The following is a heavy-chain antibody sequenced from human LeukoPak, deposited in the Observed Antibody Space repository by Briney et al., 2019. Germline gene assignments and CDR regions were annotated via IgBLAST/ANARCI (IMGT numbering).Heavy chain of an antibody. Sequence: GGSLRLSCAASGFPFSSYGIHWVRQAPGKGLEGVAVISYDGSNKYYVDSVKGRFTISRDNSKNTLNLQMNSLRAEDTAVYYCAKMRTPTAHSGDAFDIWGQGTMVTVSS. J-gene: IGHJ3*02. CDR1: GFPFSSYG. CDR3: AKMRTPTAHSGDAFDI. D-gene: IGHD4-17*01. V-gene: IGHV3-30*18. CDR2: ISYDGSNK.